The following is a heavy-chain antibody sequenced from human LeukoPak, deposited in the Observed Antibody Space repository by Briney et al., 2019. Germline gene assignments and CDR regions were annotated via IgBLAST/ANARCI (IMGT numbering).Heavy chain of an antibody. CDR3: ARGAVRGVIPKNWFDP. CDR1: GYTFTSYA. V-gene: IGHV1-3*01. CDR2: INAGNGNT. Sequence: ASVNVPCKASGYTFTSYAMHWVRQAPGQRLEWMGWINAGNGNTKYSQKFQGRVTITRDTSARTAYMALSSLRSEDTAVYYCARGAVRGVIPKNWFDPWGQGTLVTVSS. D-gene: IGHD3-10*01. J-gene: IGHJ5*02.